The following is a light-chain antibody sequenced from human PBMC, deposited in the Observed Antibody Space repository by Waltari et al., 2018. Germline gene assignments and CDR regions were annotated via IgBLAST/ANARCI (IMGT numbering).Light chain of an antibody. J-gene: IGLJ3*02. CDR3: LLTYRGPRV. V-gene: IGLV7-46*01. CDR2: DTN. Sequence: QAVVTLEPSVTVSPGEPVTLACGSSTGPVTSSHWPYWFQQQADQAPRTLIYDTNIKHSWIPARFSGSLLGGKAALTLSGAQPEDEADYYCLLTYRGPRVFGGGTKVTVL. CDR1: TGPVTSSHW.